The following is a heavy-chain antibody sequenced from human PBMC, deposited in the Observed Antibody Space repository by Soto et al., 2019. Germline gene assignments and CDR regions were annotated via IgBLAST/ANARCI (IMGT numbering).Heavy chain of an antibody. CDR3: ASVTTIWSN. Sequence: QVQVVQSGAEVKEPGASVKVSCKASGYSSSNYYTHWVRQAPGQGLEWMGIVNPNGETTYYAQRFQARVALTRDTSTNTDYMDLSRLTSDDTAIYFCASVTTIWSNWGQGTLVTVSS. CDR2: VNPNGETT. CDR1: GYSSSNYY. J-gene: IGHJ4*02. D-gene: IGHD2-21*02. V-gene: IGHV1-46*01.